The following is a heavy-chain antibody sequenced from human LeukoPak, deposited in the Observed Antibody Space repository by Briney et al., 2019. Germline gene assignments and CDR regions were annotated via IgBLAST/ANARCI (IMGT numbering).Heavy chain of an antibody. CDR3: ARDSASLWFGELSGWFAP. J-gene: IGHJ5*02. CDR2: ISSSSSYI. Sequence: GGSLRLSCAASGFTFSSYSMNWVRQAPGKGLEWVSSISSSSSYIYYADSVKGRFAISRDNAKCSLYLLMNSLRAEDTAVYYCARDSASLWFGELSGWFAPWGQGTLVTVSS. D-gene: IGHD3-10*01. V-gene: IGHV3-21*01. CDR1: GFTFSSYS.